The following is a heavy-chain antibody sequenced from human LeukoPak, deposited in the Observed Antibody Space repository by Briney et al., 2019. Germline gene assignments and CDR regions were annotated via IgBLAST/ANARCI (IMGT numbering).Heavy chain of an antibody. CDR2: ISSSSSYI. CDR1: GFTFSSYS. Sequence: GGSLRLSYAASGFTFSSYSMNWVRQAPGKGLEWVSSISSSSSYIYYADSVKGRFTISRDNAKNSLYLQMNSLRAEDTAVYYCARDMPLVGALQYYFDYWGQGTLVTVSS. D-gene: IGHD1-26*01. CDR3: ARDMPLVGALQYYFDY. V-gene: IGHV3-21*01. J-gene: IGHJ4*02.